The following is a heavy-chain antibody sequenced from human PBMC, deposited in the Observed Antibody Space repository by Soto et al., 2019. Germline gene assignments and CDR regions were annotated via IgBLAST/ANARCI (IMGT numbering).Heavy chain of an antibody. CDR3: ARIKVPYSSSWYNYYYYGMDV. D-gene: IGHD6-13*01. V-gene: IGHV1-69*13. Sequence: SVKVSCKASGGTFSSYAISWVRQAPGQGLEWMGGIIPIFGTANYAQKFQGRVTITADESRSTAYMELSSLRSEDTAVYYCARIKVPYSSSWYNYYYYGMDVWGQGTTVTVSS. CDR1: GGTFSSYA. J-gene: IGHJ6*02. CDR2: IIPIFGTA.